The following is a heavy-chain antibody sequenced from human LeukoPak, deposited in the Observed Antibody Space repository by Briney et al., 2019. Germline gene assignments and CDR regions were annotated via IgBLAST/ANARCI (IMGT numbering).Heavy chain of an antibody. D-gene: IGHD3-22*01. CDR3: ARSLGYYDSSGYKLHWFDP. CDR1: GGSISSYY. V-gene: IGHV4-4*07. J-gene: IGHJ5*02. Sequence: PSETLSLTCTVSGGSISSYYWSWLRQPAGKGLEWIGRIYTSGSTNYNPSLTSRVTMSVDTSKNQFSLKLSSVTAADTAVYYCARSLGYYDSSGYKLHWFDPWGQGTLVTVSS. CDR2: IYTSGST.